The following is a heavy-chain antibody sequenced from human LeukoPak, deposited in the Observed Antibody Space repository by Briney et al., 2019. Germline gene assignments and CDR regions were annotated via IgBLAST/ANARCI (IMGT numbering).Heavy chain of an antibody. CDR3: AKDALAATGYFQH. CDR1: KFTFSNYW. V-gene: IGHV3-74*01. J-gene: IGHJ1*01. Sequence: PGGSLRLSCAASKFTFSNYWMHWVRQAPGKGLAWVSRIDSDGSSTSYADSVKGRFTISRDNAKNTLYLQMNSLRAEDTAVYYCAKDALAATGYFQHWGQGTLVTVSS. CDR2: IDSDGSST. D-gene: IGHD3-10*01.